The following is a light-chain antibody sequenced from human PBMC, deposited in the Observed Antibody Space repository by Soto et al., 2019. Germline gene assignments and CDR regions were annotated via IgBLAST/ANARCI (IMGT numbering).Light chain of an antibody. CDR3: QQYKSYSRT. CDR1: QSISSW. V-gene: IGKV1-5*03. CDR2: KAS. Sequence: DIQMTQSPSTLSASVGDRVTITCRASQSISSWLAWYQQKPGKAPKLLIYKASSLESGVPSRFSGSGSGTKFTLTISSLQPVDFATYYCQQYKSYSRTFGQGTKVEIK. J-gene: IGKJ1*01.